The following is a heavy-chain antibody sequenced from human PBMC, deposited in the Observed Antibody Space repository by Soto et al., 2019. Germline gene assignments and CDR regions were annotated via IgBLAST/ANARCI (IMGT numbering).Heavy chain of an antibody. CDR3: ARGWPAVSAADVFDN. CDR2: IHGDGSDT. CDR1: GFTFSRYW. Sequence: EVQLVESGGDLIQGGGSLRLSCAASGFTFSRYWMHWVRQVPGKGLVWVSRIHGDGSDTSYADSGRGRFTISRDNAKNTLYLQMNNLKVEDTAVYYCARGWPAVSAADVFDNWGQGTMVTVSS. D-gene: IGHD6-19*01. V-gene: IGHV3-74*01. J-gene: IGHJ3*02.